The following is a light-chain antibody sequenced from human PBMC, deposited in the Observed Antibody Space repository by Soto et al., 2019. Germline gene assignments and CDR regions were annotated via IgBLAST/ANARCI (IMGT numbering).Light chain of an antibody. CDR2: GTY. V-gene: IGKV3-20*01. Sequence: EIVLTQSPGIVSLSPGERATLPCRASQSVRSSYLAWYQQKFGQAPRLLIYGTYIRAAGIPDRFSGSGSGTDFTLTISRLEPEDFALYYCQQYGNSITLGGGTKVEIK. CDR1: QSVRSSY. J-gene: IGKJ4*01. CDR3: QQYGNSIT.